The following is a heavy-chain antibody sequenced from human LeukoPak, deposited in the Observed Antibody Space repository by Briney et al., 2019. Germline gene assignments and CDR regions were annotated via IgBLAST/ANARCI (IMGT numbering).Heavy chain of an antibody. Sequence: GGSLRLSCATSGFTFSSYAMSWVRQAPGKGLEWVSAISGSGGSTYYADSVKGRFTISRDDSKNTLYLQMNSLRAEDTAVYYCAKRLDTGRGLGYWGQGTLVTVSS. V-gene: IGHV3-23*01. CDR3: AKRLDTGRGLGY. CDR2: ISGSGGST. D-gene: IGHD3-10*01. CDR1: GFTFSSYA. J-gene: IGHJ4*02.